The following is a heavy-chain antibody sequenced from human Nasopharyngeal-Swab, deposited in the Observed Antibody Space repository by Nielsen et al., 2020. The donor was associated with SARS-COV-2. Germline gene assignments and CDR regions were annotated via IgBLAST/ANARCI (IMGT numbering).Heavy chain of an antibody. J-gene: IGHJ3*02. CDR3: AREILRFLEWLLPDAFDI. Sequence: SVKVSCKASGYTFTSYAMNWVRQAPGQGLEWMGGIIPILGIANYAQKFQGRVTITADKSTSTAYMELSSLRSEDTAVYYCAREILRFLEWLLPDAFDIWGQGTMVTVSS. D-gene: IGHD3-3*01. V-gene: IGHV1-69*10. CDR1: GYTFTSYA. CDR2: IIPILGIA.